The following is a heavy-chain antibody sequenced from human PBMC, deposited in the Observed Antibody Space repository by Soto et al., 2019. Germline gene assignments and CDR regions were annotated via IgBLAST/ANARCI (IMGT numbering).Heavy chain of an antibody. CDR3: ASSSSSGYYFFHY. CDR1: GGSFSSGGYH. V-gene: IGHV4-31*03. CDR2: IYYSGST. J-gene: IGHJ4*01. Sequence: SETLSLTCTVSGGSFSSGGYHWSWIRQHPGKGLEWIGHIYYSGSTSYNPSLKSRVSISIDTSKNQFSLNLSSVTAADTAVYYCASSSSSGYYFFHYWGQGTLVTVSS. D-gene: IGHD3-22*01.